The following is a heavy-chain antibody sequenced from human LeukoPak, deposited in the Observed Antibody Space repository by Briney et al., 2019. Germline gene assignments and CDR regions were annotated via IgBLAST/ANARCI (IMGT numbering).Heavy chain of an antibody. Sequence: SETLSLTCTVSGGSVSSITYFWSWIRQPPGKGLEWMASINYSGSTYYNPSLKSRVTISVDTSENQFSLKLSSVTAADTAVYYCARYVVYGSGKYYFDYWGQGTLVTVSS. D-gene: IGHD3-10*01. CDR3: ARYVVYGSGKYYFDY. CDR1: GGSVSSITYF. V-gene: IGHV4-39*01. J-gene: IGHJ4*02. CDR2: INYSGST.